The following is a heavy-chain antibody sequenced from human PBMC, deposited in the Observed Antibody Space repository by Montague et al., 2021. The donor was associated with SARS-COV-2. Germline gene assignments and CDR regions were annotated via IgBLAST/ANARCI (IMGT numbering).Heavy chain of an antibody. J-gene: IGHJ5*02. D-gene: IGHD3-16*02. CDR3: ARDDYVWGSYRYSQYNWFDP. V-gene: IGHV3-21*01. CDR1: GFTFSSYS. CDR2: ISSSGSYI. Sequence: SLRLSWAASGFTFSSYSMNWVRQAPGKGLEWVSSISSSGSYIYYADSVKGRFTISRDNAKNSLYLQMNSLRAEDTAVYYCARDDYVWGSYRYSQYNWFDPWGQGTLVTVSS.